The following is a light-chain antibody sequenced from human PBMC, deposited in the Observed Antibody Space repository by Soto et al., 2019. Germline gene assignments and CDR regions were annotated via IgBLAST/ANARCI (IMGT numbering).Light chain of an antibody. CDR1: SSNVGNNH. CDR2: ETN. V-gene: IGLV1-47*01. CDR3: AAWDGGLSRPL. J-gene: IGLJ3*02. Sequence: QSVLTQPPSASGTPGQRVTISCSGCSSNVGNNHVYWYQQLAGTAPKLLMSETNQRPSGVPNRFTASKYGSSASLAISGLRSEDEAAYYCAAWDGGLSRPLFGGGTKVTVL.